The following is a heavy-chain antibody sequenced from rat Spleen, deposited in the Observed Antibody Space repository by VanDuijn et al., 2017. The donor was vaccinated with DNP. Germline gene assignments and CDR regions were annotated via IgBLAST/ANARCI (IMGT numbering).Heavy chain of an antibody. CDR1: GFTFSNYG. J-gene: IGHJ3*01. Sequence: EVQLVESGGGLVQPGRSLKLSCAASGFTFSNYGMAWVRQAPTKGLEWVASISTGGGNTYYRDSVKGRFTISRDNAKNTQYLQMDSLRSEDTATYFCAGNYYDGSSYYPFAYWGQGTLVTVSS. CDR3: AGNYYDGSSYYPFAY. CDR2: ISTGGGNT. V-gene: IGHV5S13*01. D-gene: IGHD1-12*02.